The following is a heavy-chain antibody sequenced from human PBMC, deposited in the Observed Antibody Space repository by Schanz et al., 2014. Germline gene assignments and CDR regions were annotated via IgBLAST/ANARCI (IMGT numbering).Heavy chain of an antibody. CDR2: IWHDGSGK. CDR3: ARDGVAATTDFEY. CDR1: GFTFNNYG. J-gene: IGHJ4*02. D-gene: IGHD1-1*01. Sequence: VQLVESGGGLVRPGGSLRLSCVASGFTFNNYGMHWVRQAPGKGLGWVAVIWHDGSGKYYADSVKGRFTISRDNAKSSLHLQMNSLRADDTAVYYCARDGVAATTDFEYWGQGALVTVSS. V-gene: IGHV3-33*01.